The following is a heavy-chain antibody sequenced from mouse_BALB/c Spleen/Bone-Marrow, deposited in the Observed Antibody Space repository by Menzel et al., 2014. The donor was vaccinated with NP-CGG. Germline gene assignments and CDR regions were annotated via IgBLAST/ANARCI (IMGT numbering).Heavy chain of an antibody. Sequence: VQLQQSGTVLARPGASVKMSCKASGYSLTSYWMHWVKQRPGQGLEWIGAIYPGNSNTNYNQKFKGKAKLTAVTSASTAYMEFSSLTNEDSAVYYCTVSLTLYYFDYWGQGTTLTVSS. CDR3: TVSLTLYYFDY. CDR2: IYPGNSNT. D-gene: IGHD5-1*01. CDR1: GYSLTSYW. V-gene: IGHV1-5*01. J-gene: IGHJ2*01.